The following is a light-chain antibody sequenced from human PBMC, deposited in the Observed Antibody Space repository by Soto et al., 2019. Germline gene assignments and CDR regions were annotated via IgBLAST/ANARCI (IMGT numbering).Light chain of an antibody. J-gene: IGKJ3*01. CDR1: QGISNY. CDR3: KKYNSAPQT. V-gene: IGKV1-27*01. CDR2: AAF. Sequence: DIQMTQSTSSLSASVGDRVTITCRASQGISNYLAWYQQKPGKVPKLLIYAAFTLQSGVPTRFSGSGSGTHFTLTISGLQPEDVATYYCKKYNSAPQTFGPGNKGHIK.